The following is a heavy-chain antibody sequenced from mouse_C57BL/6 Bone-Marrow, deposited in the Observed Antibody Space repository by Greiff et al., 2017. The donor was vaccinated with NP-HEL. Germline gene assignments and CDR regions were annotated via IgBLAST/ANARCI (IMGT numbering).Heavy chain of an antibody. CDR1: GYAFSSYW. V-gene: IGHV1-80*01. D-gene: IGHD1-1*01. J-gene: IGHJ2*01. CDR3: ARYYGSSYYFDY. Sequence: QVQLKESGAELVKPGASVKISCKASGYAFSSYWMNWVKQRPGKGLEWIGQIYPGDGDTNYNGKFKGKATLTADKSSSTAYMQLSSLTSKDSAVYFCARYYGSSYYFDYWGQGTTLTVSS. CDR2: IYPGDGDT.